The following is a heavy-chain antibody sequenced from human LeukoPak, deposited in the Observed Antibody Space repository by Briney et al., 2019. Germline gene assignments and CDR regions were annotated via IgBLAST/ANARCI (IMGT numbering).Heavy chain of an antibody. CDR3: ARRRAVTTVRWFDP. Sequence: SETLSLTCAVSGASISKSHWWSWVRQSPGKGLEWIGEMFYSGSTRYNPSLRSRVTISQDKSKNRFSLYLTSVTAADTAVYYCARRRAVTTVRWFDPWGQGTLVTVSS. CDR2: MFYSGST. CDR1: GASISKSHW. V-gene: IGHV4-4*02. D-gene: IGHD4-11*01. J-gene: IGHJ5*02.